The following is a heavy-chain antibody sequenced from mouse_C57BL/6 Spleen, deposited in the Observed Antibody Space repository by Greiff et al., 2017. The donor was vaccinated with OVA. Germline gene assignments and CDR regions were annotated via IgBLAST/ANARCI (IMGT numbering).Heavy chain of an antibody. CDR2: INPNYGTT. Sequence: EVHLVESGPELVKPGASVKISCKASGYSFTDYNMNWVKQSNGKSLEWIGVINPNYGTTSYNQKFKGKATLTVDQSSSTAYMQLNSLTSEDSAVYYCASPLYYGSSSSAMDYWGQGTSVTVSS. CDR1: GYSFTDYN. D-gene: IGHD1-1*01. J-gene: IGHJ4*01. V-gene: IGHV1-39*01. CDR3: ASPLYYGSSSSAMDY.